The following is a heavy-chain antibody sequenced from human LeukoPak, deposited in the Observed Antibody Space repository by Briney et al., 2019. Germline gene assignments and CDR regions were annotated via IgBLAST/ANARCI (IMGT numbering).Heavy chain of an antibody. J-gene: IGHJ3*02. CDR3: ARAHCSGRGCYQRYDGFDI. CDR2: ISSNSAYL. D-gene: IGHD2-15*01. V-gene: IGHV3-21*01. CDR1: GFTFSDYS. Sequence: PGGSLRPSCAASGFTFSDYSMNWVRQAPGKGLEWVSSISSNSAYLYYVDSLRGRFTVSRDNAKSSLSLQMNSLRVEDTAVYYCARAHCSGRGCYQRYDGFDIWGQGTVVTVSS.